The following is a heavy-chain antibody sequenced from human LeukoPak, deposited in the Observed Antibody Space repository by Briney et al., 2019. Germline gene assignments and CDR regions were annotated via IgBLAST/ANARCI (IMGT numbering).Heavy chain of an antibody. J-gene: IGHJ3*02. CDR1: RFTFSSYA. D-gene: IGHD3-22*01. Sequence: PGGSLRLSCASSRFTFSSYAMSWVRQARGKGREGVSPISCSGGSTYYADSVKGRFTISRDNSKNTLYLQMNSLRAEDTAVYYCAKGLDMIVVVVYAFDIWGQGTMVTVSS. CDR2: ISCSGGST. CDR3: AKGLDMIVVVVYAFDI. V-gene: IGHV3-23*01.